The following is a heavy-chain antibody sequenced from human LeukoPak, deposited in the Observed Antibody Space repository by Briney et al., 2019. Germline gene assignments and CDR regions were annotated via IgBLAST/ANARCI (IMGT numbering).Heavy chain of an antibody. Sequence: PSETLSLTCAVYGGSFSDYYWTWIRQPPGKGLEWIGEINHSRSTNYKASLESRVTISQDTSKNQFSLKLNSVTAADTAVYYCARPRSQQLVQGDAFDIWGQGTMVTVSS. D-gene: IGHD6-13*01. J-gene: IGHJ3*02. CDR1: GGSFSDYY. CDR3: ARPRSQQLVQGDAFDI. CDR2: INHSRST. V-gene: IGHV4-34*01.